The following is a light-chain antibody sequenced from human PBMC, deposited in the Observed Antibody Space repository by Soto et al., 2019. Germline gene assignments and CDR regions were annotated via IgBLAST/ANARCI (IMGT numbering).Light chain of an antibody. Sequence: SYELTQPSSVSVSPGQTARITCSGDVLAKKYARWFQQKPGQAPVLVINKDSERPSGIPERFSGSSSGTTVSLTISGAQVEDEADYYCYSAADNSLGVFGGGTKLTVL. CDR3: YSAADNSLGV. J-gene: IGLJ3*02. CDR2: KDS. V-gene: IGLV3-27*01. CDR1: VLAKKY.